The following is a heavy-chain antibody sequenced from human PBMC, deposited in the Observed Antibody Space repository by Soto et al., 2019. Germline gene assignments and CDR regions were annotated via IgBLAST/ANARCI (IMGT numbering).Heavy chain of an antibody. CDR1: GDSLRSSYHY. CDR3: ARVVMYAGEFTSNFDL. V-gene: IGHV4-39*01. J-gene: IGHJ4*02. D-gene: IGHD2-8*02. Sequence: SETLSLTCTVSGDSLRSSYHYWGWIRQLPGKGLEWIGSIYYTGNTYYNPSLKSRVSISVDMDTNEISLRLRAEGVADTAVYYCARVVMYAGEFTSNFDLWGQGALVTVSS. CDR2: IYYTGNT.